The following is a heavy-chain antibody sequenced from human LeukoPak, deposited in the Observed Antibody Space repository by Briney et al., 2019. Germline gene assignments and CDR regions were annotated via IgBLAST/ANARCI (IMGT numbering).Heavy chain of an antibody. V-gene: IGHV4-34*01. Sequence: RTSETLSLTCAVYGGSFSGYYWSWIRQPPGKGLEWIGETNHSGSTYYNPSLKSRVTISVDTSKNQFSLKLSSVTAADTAVYYCAREGHSYGFYYYYYMDVWGKGTTVTVSS. CDR2: TNHSGST. CDR1: GGSFSGYY. CDR3: AREGHSYGFYYYYYMDV. D-gene: IGHD5-18*01. J-gene: IGHJ6*03.